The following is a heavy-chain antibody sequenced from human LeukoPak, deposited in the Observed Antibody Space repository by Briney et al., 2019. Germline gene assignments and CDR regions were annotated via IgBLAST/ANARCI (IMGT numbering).Heavy chain of an antibody. J-gene: IGHJ4*02. CDR3: ARSGYDYVWGSYRPLYFDY. V-gene: IGHV3-53*01. CDR2: IYSGGST. D-gene: IGHD3-16*02. Sequence: GGSLRLSCAASGFTVSSNYMSWVRQAPGKGLEWVSVIYSGGSTYYADSVKGRFTISRDNSKNTLYLQMNSLRAEDTAVYYCARSGYDYVWGSYRPLYFDYWGQGTLVTVSS. CDR1: GFTVSSNY.